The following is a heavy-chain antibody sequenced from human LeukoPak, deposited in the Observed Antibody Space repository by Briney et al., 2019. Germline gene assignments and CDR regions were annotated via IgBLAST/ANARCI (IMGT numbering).Heavy chain of an antibody. CDR2: INPSGGNT. Sequence: GASVNVSCTASGYTFTNYYFHWVRQAPGQGLEWMGIINPSGGNTNYAQKFQGRVTMTRDTSTSTVYMELSSLRSEDTAVYYCAGGGRGSYFYYFDCWGQGTLVTVSS. V-gene: IGHV1-46*01. CDR1: GYTFTNYY. CDR3: AGGGRGSYFYYFDC. D-gene: IGHD1-26*01. J-gene: IGHJ4*02.